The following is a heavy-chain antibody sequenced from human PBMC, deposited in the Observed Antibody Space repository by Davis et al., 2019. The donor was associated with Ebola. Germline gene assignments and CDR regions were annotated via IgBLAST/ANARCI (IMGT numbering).Heavy chain of an antibody. J-gene: IGHJ6*02. Sequence: SVKVSCKASGGTFSSYTISWVRQAPGQGLEWMGRIIPILGIANYAQKFQGRVTITADKSTSTAYMELSSLRSEDTAVYYCARGGITMTVVPRDYYYGMDVWGQGTTVTVSS. CDR3: ARGGITMTVVPRDYYYGMDV. V-gene: IGHV1-69*02. CDR2: IIPILGIA. CDR1: GGTFSSYT. D-gene: IGHD3-22*01.